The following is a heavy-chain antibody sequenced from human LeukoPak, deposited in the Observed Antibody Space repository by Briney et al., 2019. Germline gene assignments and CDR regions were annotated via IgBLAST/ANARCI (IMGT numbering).Heavy chain of an antibody. D-gene: IGHD2-15*01. J-gene: IGHJ4*02. V-gene: IGHV1-2*02. CDR3: ARDRVRILDH. CDR1: GYTFSDYY. Sequence: ASVKVSCKASGYTFSDYYLHWVRQAPGQGLEWMAWINPNNGGTNYAQNFQGRVTVTRDTSISTTYMELNNLRSDDTAVYYCARDRVRILDHWGQGTLVTVSS. CDR2: INPNNGGT.